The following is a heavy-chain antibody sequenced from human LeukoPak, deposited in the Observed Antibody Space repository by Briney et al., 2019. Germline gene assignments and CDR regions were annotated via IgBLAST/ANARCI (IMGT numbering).Heavy chain of an antibody. D-gene: IGHD3-16*01. CDR3: ARHMLVTFGGVPLGVYYFDY. Sequence: SETLSLTCTVSGGSISSSSYYWGWIRQPPGKGLEWIGSIYYSGSTYYNPSLKSRVTISVDTSKNQFSLKLSPVTAADTAVYYCARHMLVTFGGVPLGVYYFDYWGQGTLVTVSS. V-gene: IGHV4-39*01. CDR2: IYYSGST. CDR1: GGSISSSSYY. J-gene: IGHJ4*02.